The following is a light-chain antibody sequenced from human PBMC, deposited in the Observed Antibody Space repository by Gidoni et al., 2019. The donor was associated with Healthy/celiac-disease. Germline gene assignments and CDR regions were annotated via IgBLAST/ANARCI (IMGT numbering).Light chain of an antibody. CDR2: GAS. Sequence: ELVLTQSPGTLSLSPGDRDTLSCRASQSVSSSYLAWYQQKPGQAPRLLIYGASSMATGIPDRFSGSGSGTDFTLTISRLEPEDFAVYYCQQYGSSPPYTFGQGTKLEIK. CDR1: QSVSSSY. J-gene: IGKJ2*01. V-gene: IGKV3-20*01. CDR3: QQYGSSPPYT.